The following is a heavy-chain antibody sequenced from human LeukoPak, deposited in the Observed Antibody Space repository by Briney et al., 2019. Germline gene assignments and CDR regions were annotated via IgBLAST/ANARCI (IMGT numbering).Heavy chain of an antibody. CDR2: IYYSGST. CDR1: GGSFSGYY. Sequence: SETLSLTCAVYGGSFSGYYWSWIRQPPGKGLEWTGYIYYSGSTNYNPSLNSRFTISVDTSKNQFSLRLSSVTAADTAIYYCARAVSGRFDYWGQGTLVTVSS. V-gene: IGHV4-34*01. J-gene: IGHJ4*02. D-gene: IGHD6-19*01. CDR3: ARAVSGRFDY.